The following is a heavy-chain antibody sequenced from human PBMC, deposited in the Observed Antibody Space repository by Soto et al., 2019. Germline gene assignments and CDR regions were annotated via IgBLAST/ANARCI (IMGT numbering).Heavy chain of an antibody. J-gene: IGHJ5*02. Sequence: SQTLSLTCAIPGDSVSSNSSAWNWIRQSPSRGLEWLGRTYYRSKWYNDYAVSVKSRITINPDTSKNQFSLQLNSVTPEDTAVYYCAKSPPRSGSGSYYNFGDWFDPWGQGTLVTVSS. CDR3: AKSPPRSGSGSYYNFGDWFDP. CDR1: GDSVSSNSSA. V-gene: IGHV6-1*01. CDR2: TYYRSKWYN. D-gene: IGHD3-10*01.